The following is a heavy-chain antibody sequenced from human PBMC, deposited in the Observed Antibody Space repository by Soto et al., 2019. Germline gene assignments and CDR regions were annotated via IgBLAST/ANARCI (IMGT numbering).Heavy chain of an antibody. V-gene: IGHV1-3*01. D-gene: IGHD5-18*01. J-gene: IGHJ4*02. CDR3: ARDPEYSYGYN. CDR1: GYTFTSYA. Sequence: ASVKVSCKASGYTFTSYAMHWVRQAPGQRLEWMGWINAGNGNTKYSQKFQGRVTITRDTSASTAYMELSSLRSEDPAVYYCARDPEYSYGYNWGQGTLVPVSS. CDR2: INAGNGNT.